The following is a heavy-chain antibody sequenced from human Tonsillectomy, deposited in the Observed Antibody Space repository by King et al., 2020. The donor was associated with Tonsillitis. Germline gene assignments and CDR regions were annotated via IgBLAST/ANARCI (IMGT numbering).Heavy chain of an antibody. J-gene: IGHJ4*02. CDR1: GESFSDYY. CDR3: ARSLFCRYYQVGTTFSVY. V-gene: IGHV4-34*01. Sequence: VQLQQWCAGLLKRSETLSLTCTVSGESFSDYYWTWIRQSRGKGREWIGEVDHRGNTKYNPSLQNRVTISLDTSSDQFSLKLSSVTAADTAVEYCARSLFCRYYQVGTTFSVYWGQGPLVTVSS. D-gene: IGHD1-1*01. CDR2: VDHRGNT.